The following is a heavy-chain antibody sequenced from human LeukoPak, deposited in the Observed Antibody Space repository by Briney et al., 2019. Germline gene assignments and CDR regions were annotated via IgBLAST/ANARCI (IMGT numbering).Heavy chain of an antibody. CDR2: IYYSGST. J-gene: IGHJ6*02. CDR3: ASGAVDDFWSGYPIYYGMDV. CDR1: GGSISSSSYY. V-gene: IGHV4-39*01. Sequence: SETLSPTCTVSGGSISSSSYYWGWIRQPPGKGLEWIGSIYYSGSTYYNPSLKSRVTISVDTSKNQFSLKLSSVTAADTAVYYCASGAVDDFWSGYPIYYGMDVWGQGTTVTVSS. D-gene: IGHD3-3*01.